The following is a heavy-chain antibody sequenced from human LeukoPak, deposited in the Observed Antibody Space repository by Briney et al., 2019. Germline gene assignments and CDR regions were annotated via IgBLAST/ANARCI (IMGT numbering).Heavy chain of an antibody. D-gene: IGHD2-15*01. Sequence: SETLSLTCTVSGGSISSSSYYWVWIRQPPGKGLEWIGTICYSGSTFYNPSLKSRVTISVDTSKNQFSLRLSSVTAADTAVYYCARSVYIVVEYYFDCWGQGALVTVSS. V-gene: IGHV4-39*01. CDR1: GGSISSSSYY. CDR2: ICYSGST. CDR3: ARSVYIVVEYYFDC. J-gene: IGHJ4*02.